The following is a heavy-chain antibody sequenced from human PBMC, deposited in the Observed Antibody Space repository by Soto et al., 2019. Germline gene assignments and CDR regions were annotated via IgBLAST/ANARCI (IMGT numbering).Heavy chain of an antibody. J-gene: IGHJ4*02. Sequence: PSETLSLTCAVSGGSISSGGYSWSWIRQPPGKGLEWIGYIYHSGSTYYNPSLKSRVTISVDRSKNQFSLKLSSETAADTAVYYCARGVGPLRIYYYDSYHFDYWGQGTLVTVSS. CDR1: GGSISSGGYS. CDR3: ARGVGPLRIYYYDSYHFDY. CDR2: IYHSGST. V-gene: IGHV4-30-2*01. D-gene: IGHD3-22*01.